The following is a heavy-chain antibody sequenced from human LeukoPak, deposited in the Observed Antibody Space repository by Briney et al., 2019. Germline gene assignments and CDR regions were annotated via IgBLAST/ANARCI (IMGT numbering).Heavy chain of an antibody. J-gene: IGHJ6*03. Sequence: SETLSLTCTVTGGSISNYYWSWIRQPPGKGLEWIGHIRYSGSTNYNPSLKSRVTISVDTSKNQFSLKLSSVTAADTAVYYCAEVWSGKYYYMDVWGKGTTVTVSS. CDR3: AEVWSGKYYYMDV. CDR2: IRYSGST. CDR1: GGSISNYY. D-gene: IGHD3-3*01. V-gene: IGHV4-59*12.